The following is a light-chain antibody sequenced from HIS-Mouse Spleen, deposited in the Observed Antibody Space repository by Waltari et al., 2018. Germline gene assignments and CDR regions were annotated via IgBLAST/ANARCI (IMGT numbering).Light chain of an antibody. CDR1: RSNIGNNY. Sequence: QSVLTQPPSVSAAPGQKVTISCSGSRSNIGNNYVSWYQQPPGTAPKLLIYDNNKRPSGIPDRFSGSKSGTSATLGITGLQTGDEADYYCGTWDSSLSAWVFGGGTKLTVL. CDR3: GTWDSSLSAWV. V-gene: IGLV1-51*01. CDR2: DNN. J-gene: IGLJ3*02.